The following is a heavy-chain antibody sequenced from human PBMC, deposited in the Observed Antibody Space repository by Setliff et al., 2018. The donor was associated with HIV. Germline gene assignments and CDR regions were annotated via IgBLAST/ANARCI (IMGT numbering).Heavy chain of an antibody. CDR1: GFTFSSFA. J-gene: IGHJ4*02. V-gene: IGHV3-23*03. CDR2: IYTDDSNT. Sequence: GGSLRLSCAASGFTFSSFAMTWVRQAPGKGLEWVSIIYTDDSNTYYAESVKGRFTISRDNSKNTLYLQMNSLRAEDTAVYYCAKGLDYVDCSGYSYFRLWGQGTQVTVSS. D-gene: IGHD3-22*01. CDR3: AKGLDYVDCSGYSYFRL.